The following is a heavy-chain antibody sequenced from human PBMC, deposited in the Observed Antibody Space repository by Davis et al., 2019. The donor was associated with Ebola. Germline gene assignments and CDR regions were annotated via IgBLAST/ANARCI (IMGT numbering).Heavy chain of an antibody. CDR2: INHSGST. CDR1: GDSISSSNW. J-gene: IGHJ4*02. V-gene: IGHV4-4*02. D-gene: IGHD6-13*01. CDR3: AASEQQPLPDY. Sequence: MPSETLSLTCAVSGDSISSSNWWSWVRQPPGKGLEWIGEINHSGSTNYNPSLKSRVTISVDTSKNQFSLKLSSVTAADTAVYYCAASEQQPLPDYWGQETLVTVSS.